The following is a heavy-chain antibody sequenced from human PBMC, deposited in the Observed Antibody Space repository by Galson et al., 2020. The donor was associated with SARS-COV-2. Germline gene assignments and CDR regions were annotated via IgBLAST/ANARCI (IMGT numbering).Heavy chain of an antibody. J-gene: IGHJ5*02. Sequence: ASVKVSCKVSGYTLTELSMHWVRQAPGKGLEWMGGFDPEDGETIYAQKFQGRVTMTEDTSTDTAYMELSSLRSEDTAVYYCATAPMVRGPDWFDPWGQGTLVTVSS. D-gene: IGHD3-10*01. CDR2: FDPEDGET. CDR3: ATAPMVRGPDWFDP. V-gene: IGHV1-24*01. CDR1: GYTLTELS.